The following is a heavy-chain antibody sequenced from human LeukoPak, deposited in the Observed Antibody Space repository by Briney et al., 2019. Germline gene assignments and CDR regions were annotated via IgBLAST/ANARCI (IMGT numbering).Heavy chain of an antibody. V-gene: IGHV4-39*07. J-gene: IGHJ3*02. Sequence: PSETLSLTCTVSGGSISSSSYYWGWIRQPPGKGLEWIGSIYYSGSTYYNPSLKSRVTISVDTSKNQFSLKLSSVTAADTAVYYCARAKDFQAHWGSRGAFDIWGQGTMVTVSS. CDR3: ARAKDFQAHWGSRGAFDI. D-gene: IGHD7-27*01. CDR1: GGSISSSSYY. CDR2: IYYSGST.